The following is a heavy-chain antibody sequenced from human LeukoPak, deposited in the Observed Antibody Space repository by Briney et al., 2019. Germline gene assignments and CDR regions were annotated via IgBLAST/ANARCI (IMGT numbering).Heavy chain of an antibody. V-gene: IGHV4-38-2*02. J-gene: IGHJ4*02. CDR1: GYSISSGYY. D-gene: IGHD3-9*01. Sequence: SETLSLTCTVSGYSISSGYYWGWIRQPPGKGLEWIGSIYHSGSTYYNPSLKSRVTISVDTSKNQFSLKLNSVTAADTAVYYCARHVILTGYHPDSWGQGTLVTVSS. CDR3: ARHVILTGYHPDS. CDR2: IYHSGST.